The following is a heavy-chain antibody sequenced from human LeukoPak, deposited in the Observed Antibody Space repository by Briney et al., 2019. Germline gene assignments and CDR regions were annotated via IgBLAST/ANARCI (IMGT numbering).Heavy chain of an antibody. D-gene: IGHD5-12*01. CDR1: GFTFSSYG. Sequence: GGSLSLSCAASGFTFSSYGMHWVRQAPGKGLEWVAVISHDGSNKYYADSVKGRFTISRDNSKNTLYLQMNSLRAEDTAVYYCASLYSGYAWGQGTLVTVSS. CDR2: ISHDGSNK. J-gene: IGHJ5*02. CDR3: ASLYSGYA. V-gene: IGHV3-30*03.